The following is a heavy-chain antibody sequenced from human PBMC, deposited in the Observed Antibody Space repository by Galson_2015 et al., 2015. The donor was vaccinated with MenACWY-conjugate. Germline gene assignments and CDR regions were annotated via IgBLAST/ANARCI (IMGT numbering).Heavy chain of an antibody. CDR2: IYYSGST. Sequence: ETLSLTCTVSGGSISSSSYYWGWIRQPPGKGLEWIGSIYYSGSTYYNPSLKSRVTISVDTSKNQFSLKLSSVTAADTAVYYCARLGYCSSTSCYNRNNWFDPWGQGTLVTVSS. V-gene: IGHV4-39*01. CDR3: ARLGYCSSTSCYNRNNWFDP. J-gene: IGHJ5*02. D-gene: IGHD2-2*02. CDR1: GGSISSSSYY.